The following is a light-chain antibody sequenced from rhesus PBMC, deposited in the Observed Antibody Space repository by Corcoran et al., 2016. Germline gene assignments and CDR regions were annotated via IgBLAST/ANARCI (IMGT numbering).Light chain of an antibody. J-gene: IGKJ4*01. Sequence: DIQMSQSPSSLPASVGDRVTITCRASQGISSYLNWYQQKPGKAPKFLIDYANSLASGVPSMFSGIGSGTDYPLTISSLQPEDFATYYCQQGYSTPLTFGGGTKVEIK. CDR1: QGISSY. CDR3: QQGYSTPLT. CDR2: YAN. V-gene: IGKV1-32*03.